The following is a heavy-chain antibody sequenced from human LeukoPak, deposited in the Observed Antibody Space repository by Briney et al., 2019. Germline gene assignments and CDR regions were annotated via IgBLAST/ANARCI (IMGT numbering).Heavy chain of an antibody. Sequence: PSETLSLTCTVSGGSVSSGSYYWSWIRQPPGKGLEWIGEINHSGSTNYNPSLKSRVTISVDTSKNQFSLKLSSVTAADTAVYYCASSYGDYVDYWGQGTLVTVSS. CDR2: INHSGST. CDR3: ASSYGDYVDY. V-gene: IGHV4-61*01. CDR1: GGSVSSGSYY. J-gene: IGHJ4*02. D-gene: IGHD4-17*01.